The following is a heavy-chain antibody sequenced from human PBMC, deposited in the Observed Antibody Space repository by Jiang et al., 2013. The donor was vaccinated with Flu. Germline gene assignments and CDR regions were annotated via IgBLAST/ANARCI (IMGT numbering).Heavy chain of an antibody. CDR2: IKIKSHGETR. D-gene: IGHD1-26*01. Sequence: VQLVESGGGLVKPGGSLRLSCVASGFSFKDAWMNWVRQAPGKGLEWVGQIKIKSHGETRDYAAPVEGRFTISRDDSKSTLYLQMDSLRTDDTAVYYCVAGLGSTPLDYWGQGMLVTVSS. J-gene: IGHJ4*02. V-gene: IGHV3-15*01. CDR1: GFSFKDAW. CDR3: VAGLGSTPLDY.